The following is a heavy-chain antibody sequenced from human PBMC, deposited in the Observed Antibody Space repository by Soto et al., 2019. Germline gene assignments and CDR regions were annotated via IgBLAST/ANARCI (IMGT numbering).Heavy chain of an antibody. CDR1: GFTFSDHY. CDR2: TRNKASSYTT. J-gene: IGHJ6*02. D-gene: IGHD3-16*01. Sequence: PGGSLRLSCAASGFTFSDHYMDWVRQAPGKGLEWVGRTRNKASSYTTEYAASVKGRFTISRDDSKNSLYLQMNSLKSEVTAVYYCSRVGEILARNHGMDVWGQGTTVTVSS. CDR3: SRVGEILARNHGMDV. V-gene: IGHV3-72*01.